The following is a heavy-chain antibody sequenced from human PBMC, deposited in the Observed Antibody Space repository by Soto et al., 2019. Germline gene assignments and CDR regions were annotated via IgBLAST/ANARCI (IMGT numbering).Heavy chain of an antibody. Sequence: QVQLVESGGGVVQPGRSLRLSCAASGFTFSSYGMHWVRQAPGKGLEWVAVISYDGSNKYYADSVKGRFTISRDNSKNTLYLQMNSLRAEDTAVYYGAKDESYWGQGTLVTVSS. V-gene: IGHV3-30*18. J-gene: IGHJ4*02. CDR3: AKDESY. CDR2: ISYDGSNK. CDR1: GFTFSSYG.